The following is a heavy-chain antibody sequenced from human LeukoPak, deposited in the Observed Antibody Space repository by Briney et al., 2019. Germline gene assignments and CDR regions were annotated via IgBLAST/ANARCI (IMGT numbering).Heavy chain of an antibody. CDR1: GGSISSGSYY. CDR2: IYTSGST. V-gene: IGHV4-61*02. Sequence: NPSETLSLTCTVSGGSISSGSYYWSWIRQPAGKGLEWIGRIYTSGSTNYNPSLKSRVTISVDTSKNQFSLKPSSVTAADTAVYYCARGVVGYDILTGSNWFDPWGQGTLVTVSS. J-gene: IGHJ5*02. D-gene: IGHD3-9*01. CDR3: ARGVVGYDILTGSNWFDP.